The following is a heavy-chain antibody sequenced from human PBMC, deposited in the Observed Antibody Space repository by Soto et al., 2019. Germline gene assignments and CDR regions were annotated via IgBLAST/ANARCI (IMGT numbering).Heavy chain of an antibody. Sequence: SVKVSCKASGGSSSSYAISFVRQAPGQGLEWIGGIIPIFGTANYAQKFQGRVTITADESTSTAYMELSSLRSEYTAVYYCAREKGTYYYDSSGASTYSYYGMDFWGQGTTVT. J-gene: IGHJ6*02. D-gene: IGHD3-22*01. V-gene: IGHV1-69*13. CDR2: IIPIFGTA. CDR3: AREKGTYYYDSSGASTYSYYGMDF. CDR1: GGSSSSYA.